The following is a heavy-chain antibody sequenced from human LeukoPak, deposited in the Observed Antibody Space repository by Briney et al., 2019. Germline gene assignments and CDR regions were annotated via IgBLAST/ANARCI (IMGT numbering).Heavy chain of an antibody. Sequence: RASVNVSFKASGYTFTSYGISWVRQAPRQGLEWMGWISAYNGNTNYAQKLQGRVTMTTDTSTSTAYMELRSLRSDDTAVYYCARRGVGSSNMDVWGQGTTVTVSS. V-gene: IGHV1-18*01. CDR2: ISAYNGNT. J-gene: IGHJ6*02. D-gene: IGHD6-6*01. CDR1: GYTFTSYG. CDR3: ARRGVGSSNMDV.